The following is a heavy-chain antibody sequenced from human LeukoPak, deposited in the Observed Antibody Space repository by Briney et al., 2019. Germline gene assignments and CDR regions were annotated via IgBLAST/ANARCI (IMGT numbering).Heavy chain of an antibody. J-gene: IGHJ3*02. CDR1: GYTFTGYY. V-gene: IGHV1-2*02. CDR2: INPNSGGT. CDR3: ARDGYYDFWSGSVSVAFDI. Sequence: ASVKVSCKASGYTFTGYYMHWVRQAPGQGLEWMGWINPNSGGTNYAQKFQGRVTMTRDTSISTAYMELSRLRSDDTAVYYCARDGYYDFWSGSVSVAFDIWGQGTMVTVSS. D-gene: IGHD3-3*01.